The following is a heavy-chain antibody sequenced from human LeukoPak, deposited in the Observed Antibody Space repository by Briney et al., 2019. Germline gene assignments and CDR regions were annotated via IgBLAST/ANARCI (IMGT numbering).Heavy chain of an antibody. D-gene: IGHD3-9*01. CDR3: ARRGALTGDAFDI. Sequence: SETLSPTCSVSGGSINSYYWSWIRQPPGKGLEWIGYIYYSGSTNYNPSLKSRVTISVDTSKNQFSLKLSSVTAADTAVYYCARRGALTGDAFDIWGQGTMVTVSS. CDR2: IYYSGST. J-gene: IGHJ3*02. CDR1: GGSINSYY. V-gene: IGHV4-59*08.